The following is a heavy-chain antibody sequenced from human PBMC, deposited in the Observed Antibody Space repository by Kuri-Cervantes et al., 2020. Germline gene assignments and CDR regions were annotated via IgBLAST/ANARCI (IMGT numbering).Heavy chain of an antibody. Sequence: GSLRLSCAVYGGSFSGYYWSWIRQPPGKGLEWIGEINHSGSTNYNPSLKSRVTISVDTSKNQFSLDLTSVTAADTAVFYCARHEIGRYSGIYYGGGFDYWGQGTLVTVSS. CDR2: INHSGST. CDR1: GGSFSGYY. V-gene: IGHV4-34*01. CDR3: ARHEIGRYSGIYYGGGFDY. D-gene: IGHD1-26*01. J-gene: IGHJ4*02.